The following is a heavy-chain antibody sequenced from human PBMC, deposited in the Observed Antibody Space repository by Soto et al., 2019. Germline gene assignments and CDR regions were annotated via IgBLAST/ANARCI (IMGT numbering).Heavy chain of an antibody. CDR1: GGSFSGYY. Sequence: SETLSLTCAVYGGSFSGYYWSWIRQPPGKGLEWIGEINHSGSTNYNPSLKSRVTISVDTSKNQFSLKLSSVTAADTAVYYCARGRYCSSTSCYPNWFDPWGQGTLVNVSS. D-gene: IGHD2-2*01. V-gene: IGHV4-34*01. J-gene: IGHJ5*02. CDR3: ARGRYCSSTSCYPNWFDP. CDR2: INHSGST.